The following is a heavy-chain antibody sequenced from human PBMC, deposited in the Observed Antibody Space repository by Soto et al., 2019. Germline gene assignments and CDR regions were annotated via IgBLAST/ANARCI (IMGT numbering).Heavy chain of an antibody. V-gene: IGHV4-34*01. Sequence: SETLSLTCAVYGGSFSGYYWSWIRQPPGKGLEWIGEINHSGSTNYNPSLKSRVTISVDTSKNQFSLKLTSVSTADTAVYYCARGGWYVNYWGQGIMVTVSS. CDR2: INHSGST. J-gene: IGHJ4*02. CDR1: GGSFSGYY. CDR3: ARGGWYVNY. D-gene: IGHD6-19*01.